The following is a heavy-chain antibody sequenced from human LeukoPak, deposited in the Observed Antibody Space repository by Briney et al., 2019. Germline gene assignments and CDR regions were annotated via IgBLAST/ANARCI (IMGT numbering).Heavy chain of an antibody. V-gene: IGHV3-48*04. D-gene: IGHD3-3*01. J-gene: IGHJ4*02. Sequence: GGSLRLSCAASGFTFSSYSMNWVRQAPGKGLEWVSYISSNSSTIYYADSVKGRFTISRDNAKNSLYLQMNSLRAEDTAVYYCARDGRGRNYDFWSRYYPYDYWGQGTLVTVSS. CDR1: GFTFSSYS. CDR2: ISSNSSTI. CDR3: ARDGRGRNYDFWSRYYPYDY.